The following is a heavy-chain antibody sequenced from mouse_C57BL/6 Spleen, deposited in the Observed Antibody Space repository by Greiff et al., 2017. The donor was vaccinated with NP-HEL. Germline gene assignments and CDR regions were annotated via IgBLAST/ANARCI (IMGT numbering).Heavy chain of an antibody. J-gene: IGHJ2*01. CDR3: ARSVVANFDY. V-gene: IGHV5-17*01. CDR2: ISSGSSTI. Sequence: EVKLMESGGGLVKPGGSLKLSCAASGFTFSDYGMHWVRQAPEKGLEWVAYISSGSSTIYYADTVKGRFTISRDNAKNTLFLQMTSLRSEDTAMYYCARSVVANFDYWGQGTTLTVSS. CDR1: GFTFSDYG. D-gene: IGHD1-1*01.